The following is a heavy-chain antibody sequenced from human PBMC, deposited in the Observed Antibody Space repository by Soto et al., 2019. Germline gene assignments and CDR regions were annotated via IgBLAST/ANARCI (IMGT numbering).Heavy chain of an antibody. D-gene: IGHD6-19*01. Sequence: SVKVSCKASGGSFSIDAVSWVRQAPGQGLEWMGGIIPIFATTDYAQKVQGRVTITADESTTTAYMELSSLRSDDTAVYYCTKGVGVAVRPDYYYYGMDVWGQGTTVTVSS. J-gene: IGHJ6*02. CDR3: TKGVGVAVRPDYYYYGMDV. CDR2: IIPIFATT. V-gene: IGHV1-69*13. CDR1: GGSFSIDA.